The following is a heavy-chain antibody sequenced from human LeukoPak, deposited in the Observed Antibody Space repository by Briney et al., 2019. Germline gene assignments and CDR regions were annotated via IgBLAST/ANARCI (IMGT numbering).Heavy chain of an antibody. CDR1: GYSFPNYW. J-gene: IGHJ4*02. V-gene: IGHV5-51*01. D-gene: IGHD5-24*01. Sequence: GESLKISCKASGYSFPNYWIGWVRLMPEKGLEWMGIIYPGDSDTRYSPSFQGQVTISADKSISTAYLQWSSLEASDTAMYYCARHAGPMATRYYFDSWGQGTLVTVSS. CDR3: ARHAGPMATRYYFDS. CDR2: IYPGDSDT.